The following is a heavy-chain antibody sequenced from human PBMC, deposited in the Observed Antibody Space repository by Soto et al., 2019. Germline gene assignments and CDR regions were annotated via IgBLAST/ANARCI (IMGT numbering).Heavy chain of an antibody. CDR2: IRSKAYGGTT. CDR1: GFTFGDYA. Sequence: GGSLRLSCTASGFTFGDYAMSWFRQAPGKGLEWVGFIRSKAYGGTTEYTASVKGRFTISRDDSKRITYLQMKSLKTEDTAVFYCIRPYCSGGSCYWQFDYWGQGTLVTVSS. V-gene: IGHV3-49*01. J-gene: IGHJ4*02. D-gene: IGHD2-15*01. CDR3: IRPYCSGGSCYWQFDY.